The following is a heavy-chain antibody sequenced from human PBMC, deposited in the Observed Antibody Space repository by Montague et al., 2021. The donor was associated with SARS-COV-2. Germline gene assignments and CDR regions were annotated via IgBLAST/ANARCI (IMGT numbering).Heavy chain of an antibody. Sequence: SETLSLTCSVSGGSISSSNWWSCVRQPPGKGLVWFREIHHSGSTTXNPXXXSRVTTSADSSKNHLSLRLRSVTTADTAMYYCAMGGYGGWAWYYFDYWGQGTLVTVSS. V-gene: IGHV4-4*02. D-gene: IGHD4/OR15-4a*01. J-gene: IGHJ4*02. CDR1: GGSISSSNW. CDR3: AMGGYGGWAWYYFDY. CDR2: IHHSGST.